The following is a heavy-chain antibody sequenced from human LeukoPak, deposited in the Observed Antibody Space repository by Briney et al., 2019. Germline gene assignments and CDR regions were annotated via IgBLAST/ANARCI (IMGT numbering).Heavy chain of an antibody. D-gene: IGHD2-15*01. CDR2: LSGSGGST. V-gene: IGHV3-23*01. CDR1: GFTFSTYV. CDR3: AKGRTPDY. Sequence: GGSLRLSCAASGFTFSTYVMTWVRLAPGKGLEWVSALSGSGGSTFYADSVKGRFTISRDNSNSTLYLQMNSLRAEDTAVYYCAKGRTPDYWGQGTLVTVSS. J-gene: IGHJ4*02.